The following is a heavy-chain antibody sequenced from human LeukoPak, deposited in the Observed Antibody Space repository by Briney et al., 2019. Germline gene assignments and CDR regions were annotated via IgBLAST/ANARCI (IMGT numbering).Heavy chain of an antibody. CDR3: ARGYAPEGKNWFDP. Sequence: SVKVSCKASGGTFSSYTITWVRQAPGQGLEWMGGIIPIFGSANYAQKFQGRATITADESTSTAYMELSSLRSEDTAVYYCARGYAPEGKNWFDPWGQGTLVTVSS. J-gene: IGHJ5*02. D-gene: IGHD1-1*01. CDR1: GGTFSSYT. V-gene: IGHV1-69*13. CDR2: IIPIFGSA.